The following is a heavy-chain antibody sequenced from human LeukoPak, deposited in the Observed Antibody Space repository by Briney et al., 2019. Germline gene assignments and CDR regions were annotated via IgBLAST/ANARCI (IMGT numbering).Heavy chain of an antibody. CDR3: ARYCTFRTCSGTKFDS. J-gene: IGHJ4*02. D-gene: IGHD1-1*01. V-gene: IGHV3-23*01. Sequence: GGSLRLSCAASGLTFSSYAMSWVRQAPGKGLEWVSAISGSGGSAYYADSVKGRFTISRDNAKNSLYLQMNSLRAEDSAVYYCARYCTFRTCSGTKFDSWGQGTLVTVSS. CDR2: ISGSGGSA. CDR1: GLTFSSYA.